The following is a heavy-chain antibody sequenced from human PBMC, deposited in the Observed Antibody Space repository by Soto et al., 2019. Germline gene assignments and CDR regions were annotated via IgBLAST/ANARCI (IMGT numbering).Heavy chain of an antibody. CDR3: ASGWGSGWYLG. V-gene: IGHV4-31*03. J-gene: IGHJ4*02. CDR2: IYHSGST. CDR1: DASISSGGYY. Sequence: PSETLSLTCNVSDASISSGGYYWGWIRQHPGKGLEWIGYIYHSGSTYYNPSLKSRASISMDASKNQFSLKLSSVTAADTAVYYCASGWGSGWYLGWGQGTLVTVSS. D-gene: IGHD6-19*01.